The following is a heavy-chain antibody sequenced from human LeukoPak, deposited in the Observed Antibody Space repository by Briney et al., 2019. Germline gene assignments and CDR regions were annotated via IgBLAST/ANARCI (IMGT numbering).Heavy chain of an antibody. CDR1: GGSISGYY. CDR3: ARLSPGNY. V-gene: IGHV4-59*01. J-gene: IGHJ4*02. Sequence: SETLSLTCTVSGGSISGYYWNWIRQPPGKGLEWIGYIDYSGSTNYNPSLKSRVTMSVDTSKNQFSLKLSSVTAADTAVYYCARLSPGNYWGQGTLVTVSS. D-gene: IGHD1-14*01. CDR2: IDYSGST.